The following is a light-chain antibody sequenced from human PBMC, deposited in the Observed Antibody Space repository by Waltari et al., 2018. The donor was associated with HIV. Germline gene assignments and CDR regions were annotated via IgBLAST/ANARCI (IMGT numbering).Light chain of an antibody. CDR2: DDV. V-gene: IGLV3-21*02. J-gene: IGLJ2*01. CDR1: NIGRNS. CDR3: QVWDRSYKEAV. Sequence: SYVLTQAPSVSVAPGQTATISCGNIGRNSVTWYRQKPGRAPLLVVLDDVDRSSGIPARFSGARSGERATLTIRGVEAGDEADYYCQVWDRSYKEAVFGGGT.